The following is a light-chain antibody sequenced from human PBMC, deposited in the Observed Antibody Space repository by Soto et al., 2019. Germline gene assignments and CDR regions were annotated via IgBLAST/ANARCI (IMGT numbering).Light chain of an antibody. Sequence: EVVMTQSPAALCVCPGDRATLSGRASQSVSSDLAWYQQKPGQAPRLLIFGASTRATDIPDRFSGSGYGTEFTLTISSLQSEDFAVYYCQQYSNWPPVLTFGGGTKVDIK. CDR2: GAS. CDR3: QQYSNWPPVLT. V-gene: IGKV3-15*01. CDR1: QSVSSD. J-gene: IGKJ4*01.